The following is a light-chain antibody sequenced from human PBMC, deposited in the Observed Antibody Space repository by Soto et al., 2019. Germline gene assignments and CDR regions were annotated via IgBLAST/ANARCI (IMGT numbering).Light chain of an antibody. J-gene: IGKJ1*01. V-gene: IGKV1-5*01. CDR1: QSISSR. CDR3: QQYNSYSPT. CDR2: DAS. Sequence: DIQITQSPSTLYASVGDRVTITCRASQSISSRLAWYQQKPGKAPKLLIYDASSLESGVPSMFSGSGSGTEFTRTISSLQPDDVETYYCQQYNSYSPTFGQGTKVDIK.